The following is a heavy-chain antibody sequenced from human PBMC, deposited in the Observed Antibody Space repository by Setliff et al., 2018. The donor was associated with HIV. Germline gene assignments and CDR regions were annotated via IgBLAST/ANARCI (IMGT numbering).Heavy chain of an antibody. V-gene: IGHV4-39*07. CDR2: VYNSGIT. Sequence: SETLSLTCTVSGGSVSSPGYYWGWIRQPPGKGLEWIGSVYNSGITFKNPSLKGRVTISVDRSGNQFSLRLTSVTAADTAVYYCATCRHRPSDWFDPWGQGTVVTVSS. J-gene: IGHJ5*02. CDR1: GGSVSSPGYY. CDR3: ATCRHRPSDWFDP.